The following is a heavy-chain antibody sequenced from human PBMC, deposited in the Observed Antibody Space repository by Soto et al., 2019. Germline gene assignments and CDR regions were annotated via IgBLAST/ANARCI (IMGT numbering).Heavy chain of an antibody. CDR1: GYRFTSYG. D-gene: IGHD3-3*01. V-gene: IGHV1-18*01. CDR3: AVSSYYDFWSGYYTWAYFDY. CDR2: ISAYNGNT. J-gene: IGHJ4*02. Sequence: AASVKVSCKASGYRFTSYGISWVRQAPGQGLEWMGWISAYNGNTNYAQKLQGRVTMTTDTSTSTAYMELRSLRSDDTAVYYCAVSSYYDFWSGYYTWAYFDYWGQGTLVTVSS.